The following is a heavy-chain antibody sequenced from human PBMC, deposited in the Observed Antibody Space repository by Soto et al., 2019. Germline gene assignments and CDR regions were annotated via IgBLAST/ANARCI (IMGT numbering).Heavy chain of an antibody. J-gene: IGHJ4*02. V-gene: IGHV3-23*01. CDR2: VGPSGAST. CDR1: GIIFGQYA. D-gene: IGHD3-22*01. Sequence: GGSLRLSCAASGIIFGQYAMSWVRLAPGKGLEWVSVVGPSGASTFYADSVRGRFTISRDNSENTLYLQMNSLRAADTALYFCARSYYYDSTGYYRTFDYWGPGTLVTVSS. CDR3: ARSYYYDSTGYYRTFDY.